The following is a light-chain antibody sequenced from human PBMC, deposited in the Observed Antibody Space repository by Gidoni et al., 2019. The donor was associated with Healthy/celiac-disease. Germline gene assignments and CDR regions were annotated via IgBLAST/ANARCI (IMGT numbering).Light chain of an antibody. CDR3: QQYGSSPYT. V-gene: IGKV3-20*01. Sequence: EIVLTQSPGTLSLSPGERATLSCRASQSVSSSYLTWYQQKPGQAPRLLIYGASSRATGIPDRFSGSGSGTDFTLTISRLEPEDVAVYYCQQYGSSPYTFGQRTKLEIK. CDR2: GAS. J-gene: IGKJ2*01. CDR1: QSVSSSY.